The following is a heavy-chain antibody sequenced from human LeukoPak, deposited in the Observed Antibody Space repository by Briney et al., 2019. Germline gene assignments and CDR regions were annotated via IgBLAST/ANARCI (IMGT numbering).Heavy chain of an antibody. CDR3: ARDLYDYYGSGSYSGY. J-gene: IGHJ4*02. V-gene: IGHV3-20*04. CDR1: GFTFITYA. Sequence: PGGSLRLSCAASGFTFITYAMSWVRQAPGKGLEWVSGINWNGGSTGYADSVKGRFTISRDNAKNSLYLQMNSLRAEDTALYYCARDLYDYYGSGSYSGYWGQGTLVTVSS. D-gene: IGHD3-10*01. CDR2: INWNGGST.